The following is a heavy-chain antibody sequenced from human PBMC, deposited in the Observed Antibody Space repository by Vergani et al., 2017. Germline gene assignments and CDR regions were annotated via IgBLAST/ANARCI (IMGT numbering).Heavy chain of an antibody. J-gene: IGHJ5*02. CDR1: GGSISSYY. CDR3: ARDGSSYWNNWFDP. V-gene: IGHV4-59*01. D-gene: IGHD6-6*01. CDR2: IYYSGST. Sequence: QVQLQESGPGLVKPSETLSLTCTVSGGSISSYYWSWIRQPPGKGLEWIGYIYYSGSTNYNPSLKSRVTISVDTSKNQFSLKLSSVTAADTAVYYCARDGSSYWNNWFDPWGQGTQVTVSS.